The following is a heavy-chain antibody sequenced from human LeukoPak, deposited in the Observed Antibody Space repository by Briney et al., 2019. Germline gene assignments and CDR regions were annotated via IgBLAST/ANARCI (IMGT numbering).Heavy chain of an antibody. V-gene: IGHV3-33*01. CDR2: IWYDGSNK. J-gene: IGHJ4*02. Sequence: GGSLRLSCAAPGFTFSSYGMHWVRQAPGKGLEWVAVIWYDGSNKYYADSVKGRFTISRDNSKNTLYLQMNSLRAEDTAVYYCARGLDSGYDIVYAYWGQGTLVTVSS. CDR3: ARGLDSGYDIVYAY. D-gene: IGHD5-12*01. CDR1: GFTFSSYG.